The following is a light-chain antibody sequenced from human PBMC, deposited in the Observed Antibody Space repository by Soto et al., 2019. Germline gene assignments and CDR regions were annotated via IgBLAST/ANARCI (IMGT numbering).Light chain of an antibody. V-gene: IGKV1-27*01. CDR3: QRYDNVPLA. CDR1: RGISNY. J-gene: IGKJ2*01. Sequence: DIPMTQSPSSLSASVGDRVTITCRTSRGISNYLAWYQQKPGKAPKLMIYAASTLQSGVPSRFSGSGSGTDFTLTISSLQTEDVATYYCQRYDNVPLAFGQGTKLEIK. CDR2: AAS.